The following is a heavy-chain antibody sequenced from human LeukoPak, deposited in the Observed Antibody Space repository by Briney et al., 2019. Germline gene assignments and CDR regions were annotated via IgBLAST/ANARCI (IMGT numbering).Heavy chain of an antibody. J-gene: IGHJ4*02. CDR1: GYTFTCYY. V-gene: IGHV1-2*06. Sequence: ASVKVSCKASGYTFTCYYMHWVRQAPGQGLEWMGRINPNSGGTNYAQKFQGRVTMTRDTSISTAYMELSRLRSDDTAVYYCARGDGTVTPFDYWGQGTLVTVSS. CDR2: INPNSGGT. CDR3: ARGDGTVTPFDY. D-gene: IGHD4-17*01.